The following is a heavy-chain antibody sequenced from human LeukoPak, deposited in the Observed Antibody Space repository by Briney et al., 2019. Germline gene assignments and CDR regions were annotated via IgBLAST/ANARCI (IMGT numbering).Heavy chain of an antibody. CDR2: ISTHKGNT. J-gene: IGHJ3*02. CDR3: ARVRSASAGTASAFDI. V-gene: IGHV1-18*01. D-gene: IGHD2-21*02. CDR1: GYTFTSYE. Sequence: GASGKVSCKASGYTFTSYEINWVRQAPGQGLEWMGGISTHKGNTNYAQKFQGRVTMTTATSTSTAHMELRSLRSDETAVYYCARVRSASAGTASAFDIWGQGTMVTVSS.